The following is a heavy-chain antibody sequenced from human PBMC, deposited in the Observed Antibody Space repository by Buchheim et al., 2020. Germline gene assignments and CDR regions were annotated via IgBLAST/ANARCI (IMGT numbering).Heavy chain of an antibody. Sequence: EVQLLESGGGLVQPGGSLRLSCAASGFTFSSYAMSWVRQAPGKGLELVSAISGSGGSTYYADPVKGRFTIPRDNSKHPLSLQMNSLRAEDTAVYYCAKGLGWGVSDFDYWGQGTL. CDR3: AKGLGWGVSDFDY. CDR1: GFTFSSYA. CDR2: ISGSGGST. J-gene: IGHJ4*02. V-gene: IGHV3-23*01. D-gene: IGHD3-16*01.